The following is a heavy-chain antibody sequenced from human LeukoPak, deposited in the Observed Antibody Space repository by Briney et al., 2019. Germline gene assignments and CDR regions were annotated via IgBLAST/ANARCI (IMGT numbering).Heavy chain of an antibody. Sequence: ASVKVSCKASGYTFTSYGISWVRQAPGQGLEWMVWISAYNGNTNYAQKLQGRVTMTTDTSTSTAYMELRSLRSDDTAVYYCARESKAYYYDSSGLEFDYWGQGTLVTVSS. J-gene: IGHJ4*02. CDR1: GYTFTSYG. CDR2: ISAYNGNT. CDR3: ARESKAYYYDSSGLEFDY. D-gene: IGHD3-22*01. V-gene: IGHV1-18*01.